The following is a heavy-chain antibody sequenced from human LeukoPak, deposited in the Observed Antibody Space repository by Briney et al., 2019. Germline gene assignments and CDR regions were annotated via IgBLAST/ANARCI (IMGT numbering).Heavy chain of an antibody. Sequence: PSGTLSLTCAVSGGSISSSKWWSWVRQPPGKGLEWIGEIQHSGTTNYNPSLKSRVTISVDKSKNQFSLKLSSVTAADTAVYYCAKASVGARFFDPWGQGTLVTVSS. CDR1: GGSISSSKW. V-gene: IGHV4-4*02. CDR2: IQHSGTT. D-gene: IGHD1-26*01. CDR3: AKASVGARFFDP. J-gene: IGHJ5*02.